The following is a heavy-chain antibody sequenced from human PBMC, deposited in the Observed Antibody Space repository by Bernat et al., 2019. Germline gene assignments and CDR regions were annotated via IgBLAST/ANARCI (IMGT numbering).Heavy chain of an antibody. Sequence: QVQLVESGGGVVQPGRSLRLSCAASGFTFSSYAMHWVRQAPGKGLEWVAVISYDGSNKYYADSVKGRFTISRDNGKNSLFLQMNSLRAEDTAVYYCASEWLRFTPLDPWGQGTLVTVSS. CDR3: ASEWLRFTPLDP. V-gene: IGHV3-30-3*01. CDR2: ISYDGSNK. J-gene: IGHJ5*02. D-gene: IGHD5-12*01. CDR1: GFTFSSYA.